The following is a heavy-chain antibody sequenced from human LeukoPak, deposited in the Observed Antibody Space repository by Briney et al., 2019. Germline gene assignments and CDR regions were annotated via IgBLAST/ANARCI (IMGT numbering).Heavy chain of an antibody. CDR2: INPSGGST. CDR1: GYTFTRYY. D-gene: IGHD5-18*01. J-gene: IGHJ4*02. V-gene: IGHV1-46*01. Sequence: ASVKVSCKASGYTFTRYYMHWVRQAPGQGLEWVGIINPSGGSTRYAQKFQGRVTMTRDMSTSTVYMERSSLRSEDTAVYYCARDRGYSYGAVAFDYWGQGTLVSVSS. CDR3: ARDRGYSYGAVAFDY.